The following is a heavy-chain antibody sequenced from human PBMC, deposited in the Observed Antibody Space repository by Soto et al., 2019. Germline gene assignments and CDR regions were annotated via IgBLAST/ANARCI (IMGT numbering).Heavy chain of an antibody. D-gene: IGHD2-8*01. J-gene: IGHJ4*02. CDR1: GDSITTNGYY. Sequence: PSETLSLTCSVSGDSITTNGYYWGWIRQPPGKGLQWIGNVYSTGSTFSHPSLTSRVFISVDTSKNKFSLRLTSVTAADTAVYHCARSHYTYGLLIDYWGPGIMVTVSS. CDR3: ARSHYTYGLLIDY. V-gene: IGHV4-39*01. CDR2: VYSTGST.